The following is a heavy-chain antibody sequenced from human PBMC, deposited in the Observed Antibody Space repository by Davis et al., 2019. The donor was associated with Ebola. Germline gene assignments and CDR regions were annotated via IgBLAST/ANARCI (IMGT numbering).Heavy chain of an antibody. CDR1: GYTFTSYY. J-gene: IGHJ6*02. V-gene: IGHV1-46*01. Sequence: ASVKVSCKASGYTFTSYYMHWVRQAPGQGLEWMGIINPSGGSTSYAQKLQGRVTMTTDTSTSTAYMELRSLRSDDTAVYYCARDYNFWSGYYYYYGMDVWGQGTTVTVSS. CDR2: INPSGGST. CDR3: ARDYNFWSGYYYYYGMDV. D-gene: IGHD3-3*01.